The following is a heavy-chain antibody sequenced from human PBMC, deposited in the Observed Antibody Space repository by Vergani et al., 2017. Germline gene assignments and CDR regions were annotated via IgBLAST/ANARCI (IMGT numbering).Heavy chain of an antibody. D-gene: IGHD5-18*01. CDR3: AGDRQSDTAVAYYAMDV. J-gene: IGHJ6*02. V-gene: IGHV1-69*12. CDR2: IIPFFGTP. CDR1: GDTFSTYA. Sequence: QVQLVQSGAEVKKPGSSVKVSCKASGDTFSTYAISWVRQAPGQGLEWMGGIIPFFGTPKYAQKFRGRFTMTADESTSTAYMDVSSLRSEDTAVYYCAGDRQSDTAVAYYAMDVWGQGTTVTVSS.